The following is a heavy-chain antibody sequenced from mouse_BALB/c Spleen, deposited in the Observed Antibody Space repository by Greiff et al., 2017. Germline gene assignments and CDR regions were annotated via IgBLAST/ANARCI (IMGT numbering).Heavy chain of an antibody. CDR3: ARYYRYEGYWYFDV. J-gene: IGHJ1*01. CDR2: ISSGGST. D-gene: IGHD2-14*01. V-gene: IGHV5-6-5*01. Sequence: EVHLVESGGGLVKPGGSLKLSCAASGFTFSSYAMSWVRQTPEKRLEWVASISSGGSTYYPDSVKGRFTISRDNARNILYLQMSSLRSEDTAMYYCARYYRYEGYWYFDVWGAGTTVTVSS. CDR1: GFTFSSYA.